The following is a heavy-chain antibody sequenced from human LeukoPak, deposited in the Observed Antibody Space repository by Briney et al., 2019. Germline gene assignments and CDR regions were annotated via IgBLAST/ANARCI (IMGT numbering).Heavy chain of an antibody. CDR3: AKDFVVVPGNVNYFDY. V-gene: IGHV1-2*02. J-gene: IGHJ4*02. CDR1: GYTFTGYY. CDR2: INPNSGGT. D-gene: IGHD2-21*02. Sequence: GASVKVSCKASGYTFTGYYMHWVRQAPGQGLEWMGWINPNSGGTNYAQKFQGRVTMTRDTSISTAYMELSRLRSDDTAVYYCAKDFVVVPGNVNYFDYWGQGTLVTVSS.